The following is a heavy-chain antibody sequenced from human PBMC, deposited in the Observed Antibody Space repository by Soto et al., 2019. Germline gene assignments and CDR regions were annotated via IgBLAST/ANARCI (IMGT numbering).Heavy chain of an antibody. D-gene: IGHD4-17*01. CDR2: MNPNSGNT. CDR3: AADYGGKAGGDWYFDL. J-gene: IGHJ2*01. Sequence: ASVKVSCKASGYTFTSYDINWVRQATGQELEWMGWMNPNSGNTGYAQKFQGRVTMTRNTSISTAYMELSSLRSEDTAVYYCAADYGGKAGGDWYFDLWGRGTLVTVSS. V-gene: IGHV1-8*01. CDR1: GYTFTSYD.